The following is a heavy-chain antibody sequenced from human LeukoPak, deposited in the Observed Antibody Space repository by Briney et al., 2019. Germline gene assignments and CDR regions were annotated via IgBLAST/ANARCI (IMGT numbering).Heavy chain of an antibody. Sequence: GASVKVSCKASGDTFSNYAINWVRQNPGQGFEWMGGIIPLFRTANYAQKFQGRVTITADESTSTAYMELSSLRSEDTAVYYCARRNQLLFDYWGQGTLVTVSS. CDR3: ARRNQLLFDY. CDR2: IIPLFRTA. J-gene: IGHJ4*02. CDR1: GDTFSNYA. V-gene: IGHV1-69*13. D-gene: IGHD2-2*01.